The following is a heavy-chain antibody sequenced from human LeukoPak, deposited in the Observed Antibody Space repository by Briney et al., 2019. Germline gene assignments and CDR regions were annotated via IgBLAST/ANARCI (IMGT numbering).Heavy chain of an antibody. Sequence: GGSLRLSCAASGFTFSSYWMHWVRQAPVKGLVWVSRINSDGSSTSYADSVKGRFAISRDNAKNTLYLQMNSLRAEDTAVYYCARDLGLPLGYWGQGTLVTVSS. CDR3: ARDLGLPLGY. CDR1: GFTFSSYW. D-gene: IGHD3/OR15-3a*01. CDR2: INSDGSST. J-gene: IGHJ4*02. V-gene: IGHV3-74*01.